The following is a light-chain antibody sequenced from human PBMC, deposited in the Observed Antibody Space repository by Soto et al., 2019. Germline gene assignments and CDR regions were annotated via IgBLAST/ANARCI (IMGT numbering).Light chain of an antibody. Sequence: DIQMTQSPSSLSASVGDRVTITCRASQGISTYLNWYHQKPGKAPKLLIYAASSLQSGVPSRFSGSGSGTDFTLTISRLDPEDFAVYYCQRYGSYSWTFGQGTKVDI. CDR1: QGISTY. CDR2: AAS. J-gene: IGKJ1*01. V-gene: IGKV1-39*02. CDR3: QRYGSYSWT.